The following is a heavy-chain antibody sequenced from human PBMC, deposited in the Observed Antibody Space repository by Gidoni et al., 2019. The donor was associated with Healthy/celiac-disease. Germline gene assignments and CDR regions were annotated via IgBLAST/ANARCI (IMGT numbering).Heavy chain of an antibody. CDR1: GFTFGDYA. J-gene: IGHJ4*02. D-gene: IGHD3-10*01. Sequence: EVQLLESGGGLVQPGGSLRLSCSASGFTFGDYAMVWVRQAPGKGLEWVSASSGSRGSNYYADSVKGRFTISRDNSKNTLYLKMNSLRAEDTAVYYCAKREITMVRGVIMGKRKFDYWGQGTLVTVSS. V-gene: IGHV3-23*01. CDR3: AKREITMVRGVIMGKRKFDY. CDR2: SSGSRGSN.